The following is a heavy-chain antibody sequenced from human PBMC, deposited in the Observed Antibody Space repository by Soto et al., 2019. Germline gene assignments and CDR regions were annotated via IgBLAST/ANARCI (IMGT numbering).Heavy chain of an antibody. D-gene: IGHD3-10*01. CDR1: GYTFTSYG. Sequence: ASVKVACKASGYTFTSYGISWVRQAPGQGLEWMGWISAYNGNTNYAQKLQGRVTMTTDTSTSTAYMELRSLRSDDTAVYYCARDVGGSGSYYIPFDYWGQGTLVTVSS. V-gene: IGHV1-18*01. CDR2: ISAYNGNT. CDR3: ARDVGGSGSYYIPFDY. J-gene: IGHJ4*02.